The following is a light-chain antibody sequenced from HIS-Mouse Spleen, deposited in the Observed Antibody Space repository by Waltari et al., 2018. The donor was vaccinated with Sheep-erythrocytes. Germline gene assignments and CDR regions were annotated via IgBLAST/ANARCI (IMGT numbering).Light chain of an antibody. CDR1: KLGDKY. J-gene: IGLJ2*01. CDR3: QAWDSSTEV. Sequence: SYELTQPPSVSVSPGQTASITCSGDKLGDKYACWYQQKPGQSPVLVIYQDSKRPSGFPERFSGSNSGNTATLTISGTQAMDEADYYCQAWDSSTEVFGGGTK. CDR2: QDS. V-gene: IGLV3-1*01.